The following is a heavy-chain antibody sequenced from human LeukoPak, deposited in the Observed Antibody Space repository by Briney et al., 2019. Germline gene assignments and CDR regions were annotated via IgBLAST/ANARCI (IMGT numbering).Heavy chain of an antibody. J-gene: IGHJ4*02. CDR2: IRSKTDGGTT. CDR3: ATAPGYWATAPFDY. Sequence: PGGSLRLSCAASGFTFSTYAMNWVRQAPGKGLEWVGRIRSKTDGGTTDYAASVKGRFTISRDDSKNTVYLQMNSLKTEDIAVYYCATAPGYWATAPFDYWGQGTLVTVSS. D-gene: IGHD3-22*01. CDR1: GFTFSTYA. V-gene: IGHV3-15*01.